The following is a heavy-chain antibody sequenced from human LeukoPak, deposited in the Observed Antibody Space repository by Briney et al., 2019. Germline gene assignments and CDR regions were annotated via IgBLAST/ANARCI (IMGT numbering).Heavy chain of an antibody. CDR2: ISGSGGST. CDR3: AKEIYGDSTGARFQH. V-gene: IGHV3-23*01. J-gene: IGHJ1*01. Sequence: GGSLRLSCAASGFRVRSYAMSWVRQSPGKGLEWVSVISGSGGSTYYADSVKGRFTVSRDNSKNTVYLQMNSLRAEDTAVYYCAKEIYGDSTGARFQHWGQGTLLTVSS. D-gene: IGHD4-17*01. CDR1: GFRVRSYA.